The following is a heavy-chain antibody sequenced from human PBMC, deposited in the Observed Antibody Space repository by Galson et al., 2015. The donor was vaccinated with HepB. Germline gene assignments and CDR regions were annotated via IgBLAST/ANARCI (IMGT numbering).Heavy chain of an antibody. CDR2: IKRDGSQK. CDR3: TEGGGG. V-gene: IGHV3-7*03. D-gene: IGHD2-15*01. CDR1: GFTFSNYW. Sequence: SLRLSCAASGFTFSNYWMNWVRQAPGKGLEWVANIKRDGSQKYYVDSVKGRFTISRDNVKNSLYLQMNSLRVEDTAFYYCTEGGGGWGQGTLVTVSS. J-gene: IGHJ4*02.